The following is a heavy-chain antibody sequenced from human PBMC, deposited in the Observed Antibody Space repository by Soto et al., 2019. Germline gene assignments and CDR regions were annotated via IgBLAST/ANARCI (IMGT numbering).Heavy chain of an antibody. CDR3: ARTYYYDSSGYTDPYYFDY. Sequence: QVQLVQSGAEVKKPGASVKVSCKASGYTFTGYYMHWVRQAPGRGLEWMGWINPNSGGTNYAQKFQGWVTMTRDTSISTAYMELSRLRSDDTAVYYCARTYYYDSSGYTDPYYFDYWGQGTLVTVSS. V-gene: IGHV1-2*04. D-gene: IGHD3-22*01. CDR1: GYTFTGYY. J-gene: IGHJ4*02. CDR2: INPNSGGT.